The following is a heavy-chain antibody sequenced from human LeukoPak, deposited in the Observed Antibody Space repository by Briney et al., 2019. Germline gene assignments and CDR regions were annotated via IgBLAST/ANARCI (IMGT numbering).Heavy chain of an antibody. CDR2: INHSGST. CDR3: AISSDYYDDAFDI. CDR1: SGSFSGYY. D-gene: IGHD2-21*02. J-gene: IGHJ3*02. V-gene: IGHV4-34*01. Sequence: SETLSLTCAVFSGSFSGYYWSWIRQPPGKGLEWIGEINHSGSTNYNPSLKSRVTISVDTSKNQFSLKLSSVTAADTAVYYCAISSDYYDDAFDIWGQGTMVTVSS.